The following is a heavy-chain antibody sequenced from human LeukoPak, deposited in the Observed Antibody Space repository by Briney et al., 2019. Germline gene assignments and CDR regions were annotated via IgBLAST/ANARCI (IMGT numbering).Heavy chain of an antibody. Sequence: ASVKVSCKASGYTFTSYAMNWVRQAPGQGLEWMGWINTNTGNPTYAQGFTGRFVFSLDTSVSTAYLQISSLKAEDTAVYYCASAPRGYGSGSYPLGYWGQGTLVTVSS. J-gene: IGHJ4*02. CDR3: ASAPRGYGSGSYPLGY. D-gene: IGHD3-10*01. V-gene: IGHV7-4-1*02. CDR1: GYTFTSYA. CDR2: INTNTGNP.